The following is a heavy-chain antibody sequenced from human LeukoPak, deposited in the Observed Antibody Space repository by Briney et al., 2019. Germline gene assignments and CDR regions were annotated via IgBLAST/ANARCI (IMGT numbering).Heavy chain of an antibody. J-gene: IGHJ4*02. Sequence: GVLRLSCAASGFTFSSYAVSWVRQAPGKGLEWVSAISGSGGSTYYADSVKGRFTISRDNSKNTLYLQMNSLRAEDTAVYYCAKDLIGGFFDYWGQGTLVTVSS. V-gene: IGHV3-23*01. D-gene: IGHD2-15*01. CDR3: AKDLIGGFFDY. CDR1: GFTFSSYA. CDR2: ISGSGGST.